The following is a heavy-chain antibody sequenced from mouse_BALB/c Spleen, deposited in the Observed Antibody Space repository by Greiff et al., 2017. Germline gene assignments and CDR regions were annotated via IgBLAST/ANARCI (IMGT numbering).Heavy chain of an antibody. D-gene: IGHD2-14*01. CDR1: GFTFSDYY. Sequence: EVMLVESGGGLVKPGGSLKLSCAASGFTFSDYYMYWVRQTPEKRLEWVATISDGGSYTYYPDSVKGRFTISRDNAKNNLYLQMSSLKSEDTAMYYCARENARYDGNAMDYWGQGTSVTVSS. J-gene: IGHJ4*01. V-gene: IGHV5-4*02. CDR2: ISDGGSYT. CDR3: ARENARYDGNAMDY.